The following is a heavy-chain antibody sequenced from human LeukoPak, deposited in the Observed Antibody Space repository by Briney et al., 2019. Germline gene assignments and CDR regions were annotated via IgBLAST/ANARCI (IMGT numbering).Heavy chain of an antibody. J-gene: IGHJ5*02. V-gene: IGHV3-11*01. CDR3: ARDRRWEYYYDSSGAPFPT. Sequence: GGSLRLSCAASGFTFSDYYMSWIRQAPGKGLEWVSYISSSGSTIYYADSVKGRFTISRDNAKNSLYLQMNSLRAEDTAVYYCARDRRWEYYYDSSGAPFPTWGQGTLVTVSS. CDR2: ISSSGSTI. D-gene: IGHD3-22*01. CDR1: GFTFSDYY.